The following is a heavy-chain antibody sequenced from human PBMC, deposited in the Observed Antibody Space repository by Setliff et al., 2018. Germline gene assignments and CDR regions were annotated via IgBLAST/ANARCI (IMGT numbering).Heavy chain of an antibody. J-gene: IGHJ6*03. D-gene: IGHD2-2*01. CDR3: ARGGGCCSSTSCYWAYSYYMDV. V-gene: IGHV1-18*01. CDR1: GYTFTSYA. CDR2: ISAYNGNT. Sequence: ASVKVSCKASGYTFTSYAMHCVRQAPGHRLEWKGWISAYNGNTNYAQKLQGRVTMTTDTSTSTAYMELRSLRSDDTAVYYCARGGGCCSSTSCYWAYSYYMDVWGKGTTFTGAS.